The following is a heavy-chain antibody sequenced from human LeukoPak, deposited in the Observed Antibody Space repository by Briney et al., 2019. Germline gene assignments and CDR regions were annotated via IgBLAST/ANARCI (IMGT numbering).Heavy chain of an antibody. D-gene: IGHD2-2*01. CDR3: AIEDIVVVPAATDY. V-gene: IGHV3-21*01. CDR1: LFTFSSYI. Sequence: GGSLRLSCAASLFTFSSYIMNWVRQAPGKGLEWVSSISSISSYIYYTDSVKGGFTISRDNTKNALYLQMYSLRVEDTAVYYCAIEDIVVVPAATDYWGQGTLVTVSS. J-gene: IGHJ4*02. CDR2: ISSISSYI.